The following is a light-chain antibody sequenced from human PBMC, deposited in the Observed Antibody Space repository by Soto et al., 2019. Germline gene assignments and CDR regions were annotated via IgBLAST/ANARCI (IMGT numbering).Light chain of an antibody. V-gene: IGKV3D-15*01. CDR2: GAS. Sequence: EIVMTQSPATLSVSPGERATLSCRASQSVSSNLAWYQQKPGQAPRLLIYGASTRATGIPDRFSASGSGTDFILTISRLEPEDFAVYYCQQYISSPLTFGQGTKVDIK. CDR3: QQYISSPLT. J-gene: IGKJ1*01. CDR1: QSVSSN.